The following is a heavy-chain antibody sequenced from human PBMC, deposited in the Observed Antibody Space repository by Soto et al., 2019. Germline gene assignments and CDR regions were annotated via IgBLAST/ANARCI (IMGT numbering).Heavy chain of an antibody. J-gene: IGHJ4*02. CDR2: IIPSGGGT. CDR1: GYSFTGYY. Sequence: ASVKVSCKASGYSFTGYYIHWVRQAPGQGLEWMGWIIPSGGGTNYAQKFQGRVTMTRDTSISTAYMELSRLRSDDTAMYYCAKGVDFGVTFDYWGQGTLVTVSS. V-gene: IGHV1-2*02. CDR3: AKGVDFGVTFDY. D-gene: IGHD4-17*01.